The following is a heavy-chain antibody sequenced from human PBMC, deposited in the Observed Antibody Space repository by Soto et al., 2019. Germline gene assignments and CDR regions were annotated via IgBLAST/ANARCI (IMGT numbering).Heavy chain of an antibody. CDR2: IYYSGST. D-gene: IGHD3-16*01. CDR3: ARHLGLRGSHYGMEV. V-gene: IGHV4-39*01. CDR1: VGSISSSSYY. Sequence: SETLSLTCTFSVGSISSSSYYCGWIRQPPGKGLEWIGSIYYSGSTYYNPSLKSRVTISVDTSKNQFSLKLSSVTAADTAVYYCARHLGLRGSHYGMEVWGQGTTVIGSS. J-gene: IGHJ6*01.